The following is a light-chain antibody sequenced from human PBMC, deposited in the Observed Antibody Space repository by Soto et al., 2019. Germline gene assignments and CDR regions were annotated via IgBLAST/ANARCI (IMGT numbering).Light chain of an antibody. CDR3: QQRSNWIT. Sequence: EMVLTQSPDTLDLSPGERTTLYSRASQCVSSYLAWYQQKPGQAPRLLIYDASNRATGIPARFSGSASGTDFTLSISTLGPEDFAVYHCQQRSNWITFGQGTRLEIK. J-gene: IGKJ5*01. CDR1: QCVSSY. V-gene: IGKV3-11*01. CDR2: DAS.